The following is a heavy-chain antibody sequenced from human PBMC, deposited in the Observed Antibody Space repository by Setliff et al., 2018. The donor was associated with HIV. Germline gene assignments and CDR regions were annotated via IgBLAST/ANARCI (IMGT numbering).Heavy chain of an antibody. J-gene: IGHJ4*02. D-gene: IGHD3-10*01. CDR3: VRRTDYYGSGSESSFDY. CDR1: GGSSSSRSYY. CDR2: FYHGGST. Sequence: SETLSLTCTVSGGSSSSRSYYWGWIRQPPGKGLEWIGSFYHGGSTLYNPSLRGRVTISVDTSKNHFSLILTSVTAADTAVYYCVRRTDYYGSGSESSFDYWGQGTLVTVSS. V-gene: IGHV4-39*07.